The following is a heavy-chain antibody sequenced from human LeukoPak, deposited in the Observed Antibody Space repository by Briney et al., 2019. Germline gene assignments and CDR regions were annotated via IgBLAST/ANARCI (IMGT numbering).Heavy chain of an antibody. V-gene: IGHV1-46*01. CDR1: GYTFTLYY. CDR2: INPSGGST. J-gene: IGHJ5*02. Sequence: ASVKVSCKASGYTFTLYYMHWVRQAPGQGLEWMGTINPSGGSTHYAQRFQGSVTMTRDTSTSTVDMELSSLRSEDTAVYYCARGYCSSTSCYAWFDPWGQGTLVTVSS. CDR3: ARGYCSSTSCYAWFDP. D-gene: IGHD2-2*01.